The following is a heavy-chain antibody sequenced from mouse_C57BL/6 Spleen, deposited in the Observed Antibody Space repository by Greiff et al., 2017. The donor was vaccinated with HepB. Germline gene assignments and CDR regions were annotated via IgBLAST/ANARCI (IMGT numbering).Heavy chain of an antibody. CDR1: GYTFTDYN. D-gene: IGHD2-4*01. CDR2: INPNNGGT. Sequence: VQLKQSGPELVKPGASVKIPCKASGYTFTDYNMDWVKQSHGKSLEWIGDINPNNGGTIYNQKFKGKATLTVDKSSSTAYMELRSLTSEDTAVYYCASSDYDYDGAWFAYWGQGTLVTVSA. J-gene: IGHJ3*01. CDR3: ASSDYDYDGAWFAY. V-gene: IGHV1-18*01.